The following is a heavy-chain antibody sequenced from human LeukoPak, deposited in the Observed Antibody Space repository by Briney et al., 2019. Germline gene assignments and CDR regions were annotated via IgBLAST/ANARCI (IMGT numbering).Heavy chain of an antibody. V-gene: IGHV3-21*01. CDR3: ARDQPTVTTFGSFYYGMDV. D-gene: IGHD4-11*01. J-gene: IGHJ6*02. Sequence: TGGSLRLSCAASGFTFSSYSMNWVRQAPGKGLEWVSSISSSSSYIYYADAVKGRFTISRDNAKNSLYRQMNSLRAEDTAVYYCARDQPTVTTFGSFYYGMDVWGQGTTVTVSS. CDR1: GFTFSSYS. CDR2: ISSSSSYI.